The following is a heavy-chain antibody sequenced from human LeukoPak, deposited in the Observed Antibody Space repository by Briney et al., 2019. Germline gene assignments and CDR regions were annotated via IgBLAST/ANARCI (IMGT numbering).Heavy chain of an antibody. J-gene: IGHJ6*03. V-gene: IGHV4-59*01. CDR1: GGSISSYY. CDR2: IYYSGST. D-gene: IGHD3-3*01. Sequence: SETRSLTCTVSGGSISSYYWSWIRQPPGKGLEWIGYIYYSGSTNYNPALKSRVTISVDTSKNQFSLKLSSVTAADTAVYYCARNLYYDFPYMDVWGKGTTVTVSS. CDR3: ARNLYYDFPYMDV.